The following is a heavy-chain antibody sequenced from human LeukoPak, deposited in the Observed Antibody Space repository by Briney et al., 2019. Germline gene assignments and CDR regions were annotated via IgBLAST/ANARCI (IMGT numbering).Heavy chain of an antibody. D-gene: IGHD6-13*01. CDR1: GGTFSSYA. CDR3: ARGGLAAAGSVWFDP. V-gene: IGHV1-69*06. Sequence: EASVKVPCKASGGTFSSYAISWVRQAPGQGLEWMGGIIPIFGTANYAQKFQGRVTITADKSTSTAYMELSSLRSEDTAVYYCARGGLAAAGSVWFDPWGQGTLVTVSS. J-gene: IGHJ5*02. CDR2: IIPIFGTA.